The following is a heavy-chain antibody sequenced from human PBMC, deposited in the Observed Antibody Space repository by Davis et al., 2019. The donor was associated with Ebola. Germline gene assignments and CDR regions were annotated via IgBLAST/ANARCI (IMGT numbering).Heavy chain of an antibody. Sequence: SETLSLTCTVSGGSISSYYWSWIRQPPGKGLEWIGYIYYSGSTNYNPSLKSRVTISVDTSKNQFTLKLSSVTAADTAVYYCARVDYDFWSGYSNWFDPWGQGTLVTVSS. V-gene: IGHV4-59*01. CDR3: ARVDYDFWSGYSNWFDP. D-gene: IGHD3-3*01. CDR2: IYYSGST. CDR1: GGSISSYY. J-gene: IGHJ5*02.